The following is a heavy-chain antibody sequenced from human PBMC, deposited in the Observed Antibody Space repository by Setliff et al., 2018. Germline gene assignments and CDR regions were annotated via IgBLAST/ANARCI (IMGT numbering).Heavy chain of an antibody. Sequence: GASVKVSCKASGGTFSNYAISWVRQAPGQGLEWMGTINPSGGSTSYAQKFQGGVTMTTDTSTSTAYMELRSLRSDDTAVYYCATGLSRLVVVPPGYWGQGTLVTSPQ. CDR2: INPSGGST. CDR1: GGTFSNYA. D-gene: IGHD3-22*01. V-gene: IGHV1-46*01. CDR3: ATGLSRLVVVPPGY. J-gene: IGHJ4*02.